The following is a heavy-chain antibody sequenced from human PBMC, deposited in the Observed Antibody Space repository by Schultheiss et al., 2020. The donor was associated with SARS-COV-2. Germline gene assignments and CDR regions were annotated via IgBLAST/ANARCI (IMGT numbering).Heavy chain of an antibody. J-gene: IGHJ4*02. CDR3: ARNHSSGWSLDY. V-gene: IGHV4-31*01. D-gene: IGHD6-19*01. Sequence: SETLSLTCTVSGGSISSGGYYWSWIRQHPGKGLEWIGYIYYSGSTYYNPSLKSLVTISVDTSKNQFSLKLSSVTAADTAVYYCARNHSSGWSLDYWGQGTLVTVSS. CDR2: IYYSGST. CDR1: GGSISSGGYY.